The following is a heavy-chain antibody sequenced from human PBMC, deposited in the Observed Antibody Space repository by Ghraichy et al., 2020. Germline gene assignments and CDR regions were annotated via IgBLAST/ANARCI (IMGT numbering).Heavy chain of an antibody. CDR1: GFTVSSIY. Sequence: GGSLRLSCAASGFTVSSIYMSWVRQAPGKGLEWVSVIYSGGSTYYADSVKGRFTISRDNSKNTLYLQMNSLRAEDTAVYYCARDATYCSSTSCYTSTFDYWGQGTLVTVSS. CDR2: IYSGGST. CDR3: ARDATYCSSTSCYTSTFDY. J-gene: IGHJ4*02. D-gene: IGHD2-2*02. V-gene: IGHV3-66*01.